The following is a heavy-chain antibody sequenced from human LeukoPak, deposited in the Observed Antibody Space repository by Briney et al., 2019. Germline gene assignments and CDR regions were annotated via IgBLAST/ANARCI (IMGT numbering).Heavy chain of an antibody. CDR1: GFTFSSYE. CDR3: ARDVPFDP. CDR2: IYSGGST. Sequence: PGGSLRLSCAASGFTFSSYEMNWVRQAPGKGLEWVSVIYSGGSTYYADSVKGRFTISRDNSKNTLYLQMNSLRAEDTAVYYCARDVPFDPWGQGTLVTVSS. V-gene: IGHV3-66*01. J-gene: IGHJ5*02.